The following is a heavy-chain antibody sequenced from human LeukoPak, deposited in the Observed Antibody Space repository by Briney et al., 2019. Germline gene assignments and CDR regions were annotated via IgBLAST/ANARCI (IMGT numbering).Heavy chain of an antibody. CDR3: ATSGLPGQITPPHD. V-gene: IGHV3-33*01. CDR1: GFTFSSYG. Sequence: GGSLKLSCAASGFTFSSYGMHWVRQAPGKGLEWVAVIWYDGSHKYYADSVKGRFTISRDNSKNTLYLQMNSLRAEDTAVYYCATSGLPGQITPPHDWGQGTLVTVSS. J-gene: IGHJ1*01. D-gene: IGHD2-15*01. CDR2: IWYDGSHK.